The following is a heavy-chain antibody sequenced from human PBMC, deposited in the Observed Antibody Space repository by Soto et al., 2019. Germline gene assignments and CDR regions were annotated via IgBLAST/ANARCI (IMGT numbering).Heavy chain of an antibody. Sequence: SETLSLTCTVSGDSIRSSGHYWGWIRQPPGKGLEWIGSIYYSGSSYYSPSLKSRVAISVDTSKNQFSLKLTSVTAADTAVYYCARYPIEYTHYQSSLGGVDVWGQGTTV. CDR3: ARYPIEYTHYQSSLGGVDV. CDR1: GDSIRSSGHY. J-gene: IGHJ6*02. CDR2: IYYSGSS. D-gene: IGHD6-6*01. V-gene: IGHV4-39*01.